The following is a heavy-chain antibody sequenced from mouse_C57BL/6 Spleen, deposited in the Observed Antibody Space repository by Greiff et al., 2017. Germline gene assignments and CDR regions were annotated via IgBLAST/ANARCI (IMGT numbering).Heavy chain of an antibody. CDR1: GFTFSSYA. J-gene: IGHJ3*01. D-gene: IGHD1-1*01. CDR3: ARGRVVAPSC. Sequence: EVKLMESGGGLVKPGGSLKLPCAASGFTFSSYAMSWVRQTPEKRLEWVATTSDGGSYTYYPDNVKGRFTISRDNAKNNLYLQMSHLKSEDTAMYYCARGRVVAPSCWGQGTLVTVSA. CDR2: TSDGGSYT. V-gene: IGHV5-4*03.